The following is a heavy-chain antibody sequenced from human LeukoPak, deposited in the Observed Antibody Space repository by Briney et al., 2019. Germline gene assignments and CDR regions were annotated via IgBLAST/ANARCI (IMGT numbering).Heavy chain of an antibody. J-gene: IGHJ4*02. V-gene: IGHV1-69*04. CDR2: SIPILGVA. CDR3: ARVPELPDY. Sequence: GASVKVSCKASGGTFSSYAISWVRQAPGQGLEWMGRSIPILGVANYAQKFQGRVTITADKSTSTAYMELSSLRSEDTAVYYCARVPELPDYWGQGTLVTVSS. D-gene: IGHD2-15*01. CDR1: GGTFSSYA.